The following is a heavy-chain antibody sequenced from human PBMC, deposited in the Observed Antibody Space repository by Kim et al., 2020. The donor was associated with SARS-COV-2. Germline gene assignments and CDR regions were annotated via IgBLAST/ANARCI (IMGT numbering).Heavy chain of an antibody. Sequence: ASVKVSCKASGYTFTSYYMHWVRQAPGQGLEWMGIINPSGGSTSYAQKFQGRVTMTRDTSTSTVYMELSSLRSEDTAVYYCARDRGSSWYHYYYYYGMDVWGQGTTVTVSS. CDR2: INPSGGST. CDR1: GYTFTSYY. J-gene: IGHJ6*02. D-gene: IGHD6-13*01. V-gene: IGHV1-46*01. CDR3: ARDRGSSWYHYYYYYGMDV.